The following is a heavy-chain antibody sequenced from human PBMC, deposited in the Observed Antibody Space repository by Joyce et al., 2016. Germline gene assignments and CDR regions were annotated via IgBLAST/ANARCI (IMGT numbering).Heavy chain of an antibody. J-gene: IGHJ4*02. CDR3: ASLHYLTVTTSVGY. Sequence: EVQLVQSGAEVKKPGESLKISCKVSGYSFTAYWVGWVRQMPGKGLEWMGIIFPGDSDTRYSPSFQGQVTSSADKSISTAYLQWSSLKASDTAMYYCASLHYLTVTTSVGYWGQGTLVTVSS. D-gene: IGHD4-11*01. V-gene: IGHV5-51*01. CDR2: IFPGDSDT. CDR1: GYSFTAYW.